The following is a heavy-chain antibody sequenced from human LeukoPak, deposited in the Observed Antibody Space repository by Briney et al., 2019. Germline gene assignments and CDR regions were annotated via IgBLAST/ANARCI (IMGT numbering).Heavy chain of an antibody. CDR1: XXTXXXXX. V-gene: IGHV3-23*01. Sequence: GGSLRLSCAAXXXTXXXXXXXXXXXXXXXXXXWXSAVSXIXNGAXYXXSVXGRXTISXXNSKNTLYLQMNNLRAEDTAVYYXAKVAXRGXILTGYFALDYWGQGTLVTVSS. D-gene: IGHD3-9*01. CDR2: VSXIXNGA. CDR3: AKVAXRGXILTGYFALDY. J-gene: IGHJ4*02.